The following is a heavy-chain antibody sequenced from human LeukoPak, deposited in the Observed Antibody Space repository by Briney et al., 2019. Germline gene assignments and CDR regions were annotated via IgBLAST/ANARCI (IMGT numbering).Heavy chain of an antibody. CDR1: GGSITSGSYY. CDR3: TKLDRDGYTLRI. V-gene: IGHV4-39*01. D-gene: IGHD5-24*01. CDR2: IYYSGST. Sequence: PSETLSLTCAVSGGSITSGSYYWGWIRQPPGKGLEWIGNIYYSGSTSYSPSLRSRVTISIDTSKNQFSLKLSSVTAADTAVYYCTKLDRDGYTLRIWGQGTMVTVSS. J-gene: IGHJ3*02.